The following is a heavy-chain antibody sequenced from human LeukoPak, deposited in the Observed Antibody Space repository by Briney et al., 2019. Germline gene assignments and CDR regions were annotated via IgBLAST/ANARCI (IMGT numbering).Heavy chain of an antibody. J-gene: IGHJ6*02. D-gene: IGHD2-2*01. CDR1: GYTFTSYA. Sequence: ASVKVSCKASGYTFTSYAMHWVRQAPGQRLEWMGWINAGNGNTKYSQKFQGRVTITRDTSASTAYMELSSLRSEDTAVYYCARDKGIVVVPAAGSAYMDVWGQGTTVTVSS. V-gene: IGHV1-3*01. CDR3: ARDKGIVVVPAAGSAYMDV. CDR2: INAGNGNT.